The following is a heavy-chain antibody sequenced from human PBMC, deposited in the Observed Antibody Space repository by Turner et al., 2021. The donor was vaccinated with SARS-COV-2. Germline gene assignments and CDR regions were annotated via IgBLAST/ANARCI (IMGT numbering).Heavy chain of an antibody. Sequence: QVQLVQSGAEVKKPGSSVKVSCKASGCTFSSYAISWVRQPPGQGLEWMGRFNPSHGKETYGRNFKSRVTITGETYTRPAYMGLGSLGSEDRAGYSCRRAMVRKVNAYAEYFQHWGQGTLVTVSS. D-gene: IGHD3-16*01. CDR1: GCTFSSYA. J-gene: IGHJ1*01. V-gene: IGHV1-69*04. CDR2: FNPSHGKE. CDR3: RRAMVRKVNAYAEYFQH.